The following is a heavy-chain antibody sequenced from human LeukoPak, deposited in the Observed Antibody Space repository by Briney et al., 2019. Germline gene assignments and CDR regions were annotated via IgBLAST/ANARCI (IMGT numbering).Heavy chain of an antibody. CDR3: ARSDYVWGSYRYYFDY. CDR2: ISSSGSTI. J-gene: IGHJ4*02. Sequence: GGSLRLSCAASGFTFSSYEMNWVRQAPGKGLEWVSYISSSGSTIYYADSVKGRFTISRDNAKNTLYLQMNSLRAEDTAVYYCARSDYVWGSYRYYFDYWGQGTLVTVSS. D-gene: IGHD3-16*02. V-gene: IGHV3-48*03. CDR1: GFTFSSYE.